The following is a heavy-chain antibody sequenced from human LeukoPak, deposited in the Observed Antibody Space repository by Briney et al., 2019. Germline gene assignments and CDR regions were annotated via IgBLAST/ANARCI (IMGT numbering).Heavy chain of an antibody. CDR1: GFIFNNYW. Sequence: GGSLRLSCAASGFIFNNYWMSWVRQAPGKGLEWVANIKKDGSERYYVDSVKGRFTISRDNAKNSLYLQMNSLRAEDTAVYYCARLGWATAPLDYWGQGTLVTVSS. J-gene: IGHJ4*02. D-gene: IGHD5-12*01. V-gene: IGHV3-7*01. CDR2: IKKDGSER. CDR3: ARLGWATAPLDY.